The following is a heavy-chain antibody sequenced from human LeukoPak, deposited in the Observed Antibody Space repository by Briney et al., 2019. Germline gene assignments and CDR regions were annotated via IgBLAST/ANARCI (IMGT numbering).Heavy chain of an antibody. Sequence: PSGTLSLTCAVFGXSISSSNWWSWVRLPPGKGLEWIGEIYHSGSTNYNPSLKSRVTISVDKSKNQFSLKLSSVTAADTAVYYCARKYGFSYGYYFDYWGQGTLVTVSS. V-gene: IGHV4-4*02. CDR2: IYHSGST. CDR1: GXSISSSNW. D-gene: IGHD5-18*01. J-gene: IGHJ4*02. CDR3: ARKYGFSYGYYFDY.